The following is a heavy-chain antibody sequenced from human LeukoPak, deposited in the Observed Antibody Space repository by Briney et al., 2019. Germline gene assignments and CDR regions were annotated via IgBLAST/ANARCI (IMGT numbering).Heavy chain of an antibody. CDR1: GGSISSSNW. CDR2: IYHSGST. V-gene: IGHV4-4*02. D-gene: IGHD6-19*01. J-gene: IGHJ6*03. CDR3: ARNPYSSGWYYYYYYMDV. Sequence: PSETLSLTCAVSGGSISSSNWWSWVRQPPGKGLEWIGEIYHSGSTNYNPSLKSRVTISVDKSKNQFSLKLSSVTAADTAVYYCARNPYSSGWYYYYYYMDVWGKGTTVTVSS.